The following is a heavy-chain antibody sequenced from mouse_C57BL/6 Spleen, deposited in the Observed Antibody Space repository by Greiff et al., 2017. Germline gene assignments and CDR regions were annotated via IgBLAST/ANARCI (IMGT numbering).Heavy chain of an antibody. CDR2: IYPGGGST. CDR3: ARGGESYGSSYEGYFDV. J-gene: IGHJ1*03. Sequence: QVQLQQSGAELVRPGTSVKMSCKASGYTFTNYWIGWAKQRPGHGLEWIGDIYPGGGSTNYNEKFKGKATLTADKSSSTAYMQFSSLTSEDSAIYYCARGGESYGSSYEGYFDVWGTGTTVTVSS. D-gene: IGHD1-1*01. V-gene: IGHV1-63*01. CDR1: GYTFTNYW.